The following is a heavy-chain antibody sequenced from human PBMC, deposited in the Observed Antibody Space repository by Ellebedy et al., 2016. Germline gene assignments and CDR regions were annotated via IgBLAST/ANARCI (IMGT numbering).Heavy chain of an antibody. D-gene: IGHD5-24*01. CDR1: GGSFSGYY. J-gene: IGHJ6*02. Sequence: SETLSLXXRVYGGSFSGYYWGWIRQPPGKGLEWIGDINHSGNTNYNPSLKSRVAISVDTSKNQFSLKLSSVTAADTAVYYCARVGDGYNESPYYYGMDVWGQGTTVTVSS. V-gene: IGHV4-34*01. CDR2: INHSGNT. CDR3: ARVGDGYNESPYYYGMDV.